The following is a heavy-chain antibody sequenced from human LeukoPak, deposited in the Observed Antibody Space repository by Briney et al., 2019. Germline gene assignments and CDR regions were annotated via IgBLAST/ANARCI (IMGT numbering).Heavy chain of an antibody. V-gene: IGHV3-23*01. D-gene: IGHD2-2*01. Sequence: GGSLRLSCAASGFTFSSHAMSWVRQAPGKGLEWVSAISGSGGSTYYADSVKGRFTISRDNSKNTLYLQMNSLRAEDTAVYYCAKSRVVVVPAAPTPFDYWGQGTLVTVSS. CDR3: AKSRVVVVPAAPTPFDY. CDR1: GFTFSSHA. J-gene: IGHJ4*02. CDR2: ISGSGGST.